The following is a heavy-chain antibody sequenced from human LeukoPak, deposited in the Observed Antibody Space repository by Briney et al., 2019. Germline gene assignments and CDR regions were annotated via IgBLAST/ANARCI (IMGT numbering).Heavy chain of an antibody. V-gene: IGHV4-31*03. D-gene: IGHD3-22*01. CDR2: IYYSGST. CDR3: ARDYYDSSGYLNFDY. Sequence: PSETLSLTCTVSGGSISSGGYYWSWIRQHPGKCLEWIGYIYYSGSTYYNPSLKSRVTISVDTSKNQFSLKLSSVTAADTAVYYCARDYYDSSGYLNFDYWGQGTLVTVSS. CDR1: GGSISSGGYY. J-gene: IGHJ4*02.